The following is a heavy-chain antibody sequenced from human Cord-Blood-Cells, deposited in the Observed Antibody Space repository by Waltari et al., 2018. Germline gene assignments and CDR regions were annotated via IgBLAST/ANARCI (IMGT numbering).Heavy chain of an antibody. CDR2: IYYSGNT. D-gene: IGHD1-26*01. J-gene: IGHJ5*02. CDR1: GGSISSSSYY. CDR3: ARLNGNWFDP. V-gene: IGHV4-39*01. Sequence: QLQLQESGPGLVKPSETLSLTCPVPGGSISSSSYYWGWIRQPPGQGLEWIGSIYYSGNTYYNPSLKSRVTISVDTSKNQFPRKLSSVTAADTAVYYCARLNGNWFDPWGQGTLVTVSS.